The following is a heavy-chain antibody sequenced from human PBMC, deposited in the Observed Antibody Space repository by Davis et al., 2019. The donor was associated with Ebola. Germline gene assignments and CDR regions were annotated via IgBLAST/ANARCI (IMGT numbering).Heavy chain of an antibody. D-gene: IGHD2-2*01. CDR3: ARIFGSRGYYYYYMDV. J-gene: IGHJ6*03. V-gene: IGHV3-11*06. CDR1: GFTFSDYY. CDR2: ISSSSSYT. Sequence: PGGSLRLSCAASGFTFSDYYMSWIRQAPGKGLEWVSYISSSSSYTNYADSVKGRFTISRDNAKNSLYLQMNSLRAEDTAVYYCARIFGSRGYYYYYMDVWGKGTTVTVSS.